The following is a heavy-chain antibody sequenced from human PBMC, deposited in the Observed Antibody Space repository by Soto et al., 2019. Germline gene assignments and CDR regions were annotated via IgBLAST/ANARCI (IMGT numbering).Heavy chain of an antibody. V-gene: IGHV3-23*01. CDR1: GLTFSNYS. Sequence: LRLSCAASGLTFSNYSMTWARQAPGKGLEWVSSLLRSGSTAYYADSVRGRFTVSSDTSANSLYLQMDSLRAEDTAIYYCAKDAISGDGIWLMDSWGQGTLVTVSS. CDR3: AKDAISGDGIWLMDS. D-gene: IGHD4-17*01. J-gene: IGHJ5*02. CDR2: LLRSGSTA.